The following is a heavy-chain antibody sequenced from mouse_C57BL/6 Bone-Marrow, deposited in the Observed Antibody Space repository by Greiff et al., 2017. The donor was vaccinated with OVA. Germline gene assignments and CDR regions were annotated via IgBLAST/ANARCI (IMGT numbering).Heavy chain of an antibody. D-gene: IGHD1-1*01. CDR1: GFTFSSYT. CDR2: ISGGGGNT. J-gene: IGHJ4*01. V-gene: IGHV5-9*01. Sequence: EVQLVESGGGLVKPGGSLKLSCAASGFTFSSYTMSWVRQTPEKRLEWVATISGGGGNTYYPDSVKGRFTISRDNAKNTLYLQMSSLRSEDTALYYCARHPHYYGSSSDYWGQGTSVTVSS. CDR3: ARHPHYYGSSSDY.